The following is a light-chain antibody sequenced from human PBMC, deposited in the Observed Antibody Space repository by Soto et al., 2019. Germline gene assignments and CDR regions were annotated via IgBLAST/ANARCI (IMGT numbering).Light chain of an antibody. CDR2: GAS. J-gene: IGKJ5*01. CDR3: QQANSFPPSIT. Sequence: VMTQSPATLSVSPGERVTLSCRASQSVGGSLAWYRQKPGQAPSLLVYGASTRATGIPARFSGSGSGTEFTLTISSLQSEDFATYYCQQANSFPPSITFGQGTRLEIK. V-gene: IGKV3-15*01. CDR1: QSVGGS.